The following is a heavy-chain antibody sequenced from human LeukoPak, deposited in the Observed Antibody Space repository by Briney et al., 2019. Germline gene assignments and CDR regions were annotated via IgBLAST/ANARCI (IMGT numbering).Heavy chain of an antibody. D-gene: IGHD6-19*01. Sequence: SETLSLTCTVSGGSLSSYYWSWIRQPAGKGLEWIGRIYTSGSTNYNPSLKSRVTMSVDTSKNQFPLKLSSVTAADTALYYCARAAWYSSGWFLYFDYWGQGTLVTVSS. CDR1: GGSLSSYY. CDR2: IYTSGST. J-gene: IGHJ4*02. CDR3: ARAAWYSSGWFLYFDY. V-gene: IGHV4-4*07.